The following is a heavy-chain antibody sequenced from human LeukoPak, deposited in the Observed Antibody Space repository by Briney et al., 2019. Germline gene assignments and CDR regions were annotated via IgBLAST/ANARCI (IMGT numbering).Heavy chain of an antibody. V-gene: IGHV3-48*01. CDR1: GFTFSRYS. Sequence: GGSLRLSCAASGFTFSRYSMNWVCQAPGKGLEWVSYISSSSTTIYYADSVKGRFTISRDNAKNSLYLQMSSLRAEDTAVYYCARVTYYYDSSGSRVSYFDYWGQGTLVTVSS. CDR2: ISSSSTTI. CDR3: ARVTYYYDSSGSRVSYFDY. D-gene: IGHD3-22*01. J-gene: IGHJ4*02.